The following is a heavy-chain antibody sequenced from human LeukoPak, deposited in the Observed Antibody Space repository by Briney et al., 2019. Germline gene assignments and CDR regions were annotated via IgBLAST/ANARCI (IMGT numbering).Heavy chain of an antibody. Sequence: GESLKISCKGSGYSFSNYWIGWVRQVPGKGLEWMGIIYPDYSDTRYSPSLQGQVTISADKSINTAYLQWSSLKASDTAIYYCARLSSRGYEISWWFDPWGQGTLVTVSS. J-gene: IGHJ5*02. D-gene: IGHD5-12*01. V-gene: IGHV5-51*01. CDR1: GYSFSNYW. CDR3: ARLSSRGYEISWWFDP. CDR2: IYPDYSDT.